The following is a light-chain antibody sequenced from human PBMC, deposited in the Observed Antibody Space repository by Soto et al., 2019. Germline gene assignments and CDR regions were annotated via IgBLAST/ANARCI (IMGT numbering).Light chain of an antibody. CDR3: QQYDTSPRT. V-gene: IGKV3-20*01. J-gene: IGKJ1*01. Sequence: EIVLTQSPGTLSLSPGERATLSCRASQSVSSNYLAWYQQKRGQAPRLLIYGASSRAAGIPTRFSGSGSGTDFPLTISRLEAEDFAVYYCQQYDTSPRTFGQGTQVDI. CDR2: GAS. CDR1: QSVSSNY.